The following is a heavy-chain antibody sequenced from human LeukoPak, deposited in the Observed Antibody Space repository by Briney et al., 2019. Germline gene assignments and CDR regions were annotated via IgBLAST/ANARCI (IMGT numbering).Heavy chain of an antibody. J-gene: IGHJ6*02. Sequence: ASVKVSCKASGYTFTSYGMSWVRQAPGQGLEWMGWISAYNGNTNYAQKLQGRVTMTTDTSTSTAYMELRSLISDDTAVYYCERDSIVGATNRHYYYYYGMDVWGQGTTVTVSS. V-gene: IGHV1-18*01. D-gene: IGHD1-26*01. CDR1: GYTFTSYG. CDR2: ISAYNGNT. CDR3: ERDSIVGATNRHYYYYYGMDV.